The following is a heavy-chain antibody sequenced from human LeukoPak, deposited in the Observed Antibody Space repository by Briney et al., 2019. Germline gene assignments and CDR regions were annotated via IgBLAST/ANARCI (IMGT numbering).Heavy chain of an antibody. CDR1: EFTFSSYS. CDR2: ISSSSSYI. D-gene: IGHD2-2*01. V-gene: IGHV3-21*01. J-gene: IGHJ4*02. Sequence: GGSLRLSCAASEFTFSSYSMNWVRQAPGKGLEWVSSISSSSSYIYYADSVKGRFTISRDNAKNSLYLQMNSLRAEDTAVYYCASTPPSIVVVPAAMRDYWGQGTLVTVSS. CDR3: ASTPPSIVVVPAAMRDY.